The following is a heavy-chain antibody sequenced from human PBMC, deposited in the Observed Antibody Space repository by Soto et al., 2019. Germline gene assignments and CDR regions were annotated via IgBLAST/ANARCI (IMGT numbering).Heavy chain of an antibody. D-gene: IGHD1-1*01. CDR3: ARAGESTGPDAGYYFDY. CDR2: IYYSGST. CDR1: GGSISSGGYY. J-gene: IGHJ4*02. Sequence: SETLSLTCTVSGGSISSGGYYWSWIRQHPGKGLEWIGYIYYSGSTYYNPSLKSRVTISVDTSKNQFSLKLSSVTAADTAVYYCARAGESTGPDAGYYFDYWGQGTLVTVSS. V-gene: IGHV4-31*03.